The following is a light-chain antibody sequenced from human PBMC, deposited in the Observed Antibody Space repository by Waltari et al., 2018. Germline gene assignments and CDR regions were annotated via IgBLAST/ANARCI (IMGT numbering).Light chain of an antibody. CDR3: QHYVRLPVT. CDR2: DAS. V-gene: IGKV3-20*01. J-gene: IGKJ1*01. CDR1: QSISRS. Sequence: EVVLTQSPVPLSLFPGERVTLPCKASQSISRSLTWYQQKPGKAPRLLIYDASTRATGIPARFSGSGSGTDFSLTINRLDPDDFAVYYCQHYVRLPVTFGQGTTVEIK.